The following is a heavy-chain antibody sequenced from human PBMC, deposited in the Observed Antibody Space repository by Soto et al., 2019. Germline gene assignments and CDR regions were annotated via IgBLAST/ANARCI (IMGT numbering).Heavy chain of an antibody. CDR2: INAGNGNT. V-gene: IGHV1-3*05. Sequence: QVQLVQSGAEEKKPGASVKVSCKASGYTFTSYAMHWVRQAPDQRLEWMGWINAGNGNTKYSQKFQGRVTITRDTSASTAYMELSSLRSEDTAVYYCARGGRVLMVYAISRFDYWGQGTLVTVSS. D-gene: IGHD2-8*01. J-gene: IGHJ4*02. CDR3: ARGGRVLMVYAISRFDY. CDR1: GYTFTSYA.